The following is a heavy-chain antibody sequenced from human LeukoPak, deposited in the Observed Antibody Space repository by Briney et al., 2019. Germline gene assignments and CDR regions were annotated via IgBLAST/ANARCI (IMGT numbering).Heavy chain of an antibody. J-gene: IGHJ5*02. CDR3: VRGTYCGGDCYSSWFDP. CDR2: IRRSSGPI. CDR1: GFTFSSCS. V-gene: IGHV3-48*02. Sequence: GGSLRLSCAASGFTFSSCSMNWVRQAPGKGLEWVSYIRRSSGPIYYADSVKGRFTISRDNAKNSLYLQMNSLRDEDTAVYYCVRGTYCGGDCYSSWFDPWGQGTLVTVSS. D-gene: IGHD2-21*02.